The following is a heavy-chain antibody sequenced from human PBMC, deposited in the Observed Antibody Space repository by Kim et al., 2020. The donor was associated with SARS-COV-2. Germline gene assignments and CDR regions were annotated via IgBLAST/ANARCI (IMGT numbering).Heavy chain of an antibody. Sequence: GGSLRLSCVASGFTFSNYAMTWVRQAPGKGLDWVSAISGSGSSTSYADSVKGRFTISRDNSKTTVYLQMNSLRAEDTAVYYCAQGTAASGWGNYFDYWGQGTLVTVSS. J-gene: IGHJ4*02. CDR2: ISGSGSST. D-gene: IGHD6-19*01. V-gene: IGHV3-23*01. CDR3: AQGTAASGWGNYFDY. CDR1: GFTFSNYA.